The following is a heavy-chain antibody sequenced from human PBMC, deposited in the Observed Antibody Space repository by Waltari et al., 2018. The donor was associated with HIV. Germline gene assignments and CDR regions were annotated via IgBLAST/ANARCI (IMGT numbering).Heavy chain of an antibody. Sequence: DVRLEESGGNLVQPGGSLRLSCAASGFNLRSYWMHWIRHAPGKGLVWVSHFNIDGTETSYLDSVKGRFTISRDNTKNTVYLQMNGLRVDDTAIYYCTRDLSTYGHEFDYWGQGTRVTVAS. J-gene: IGHJ4*02. CDR3: TRDLSTYGHEFDY. V-gene: IGHV3-74*01. CDR2: FNIDGTET. D-gene: IGHD2-2*01. CDR1: GFNLRSYW.